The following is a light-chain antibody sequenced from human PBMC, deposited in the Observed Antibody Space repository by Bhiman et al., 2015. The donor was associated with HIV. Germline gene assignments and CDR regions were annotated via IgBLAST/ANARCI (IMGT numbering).Light chain of an antibody. Sequence: QSALTQPASVSGSPGQSITISCTGTNSDIGVYNYVSWYQQHPGKAPKLMIYDVSERPSGVSNRFSGSTSGNTASLTISGLQAEDEADYYCSSYTSSSTYVFGTGTKVTVL. CDR1: NSDIGVYNY. CDR2: DVS. V-gene: IGLV2-14*03. CDR3: SSYTSSSTYV. J-gene: IGLJ1*01.